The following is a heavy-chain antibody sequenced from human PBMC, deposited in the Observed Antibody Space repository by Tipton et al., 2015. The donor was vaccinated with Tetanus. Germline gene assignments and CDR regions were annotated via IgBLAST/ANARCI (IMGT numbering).Heavy chain of an antibody. D-gene: IGHD2-15*01. Sequence: TLSLTCAVYGGSFSGYYCTWIRQSPGKGLEWIGEIHPSGSVNYNPSLKSRVTILLDTSENQFSLTVFSVTAADTAVYYCATRPIVVEAAGTEYFHHWGQGRRVTV. V-gene: IGHV4-34*01. J-gene: IGHJ1*01. CDR2: IHPSGSV. CDR3: ATRPIVVEAAGTEYFHH. CDR1: GGSFSGYY.